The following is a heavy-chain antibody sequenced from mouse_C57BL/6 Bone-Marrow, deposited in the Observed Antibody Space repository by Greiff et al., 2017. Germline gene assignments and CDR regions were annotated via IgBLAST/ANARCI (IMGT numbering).Heavy chain of an antibody. CDR3: TSYYDYDDESWFAY. CDR2: IDPENGDT. V-gene: IGHV14-4*01. J-gene: IGHJ3*01. Sequence: EVQLQQSGAELVRPGASVKLSCTASGFNIKDDYMHWVKQRPEQGLEWIGSIDPENGDTEYASKFQGKATITADTSSNTAYLQLSSLTSEDTAVYCGTSYYDYDDESWFAYWGQGTLVTVSA. D-gene: IGHD2-4*01. CDR1: GFNIKDDY.